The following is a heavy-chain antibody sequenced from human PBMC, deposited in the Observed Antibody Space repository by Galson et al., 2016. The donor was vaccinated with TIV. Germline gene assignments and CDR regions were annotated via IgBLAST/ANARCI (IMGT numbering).Heavy chain of an antibody. CDR3: ARTTPPPVSSNGWNDAFDF. CDR1: GFTFSGYA. Sequence: SLRLSCAASGFTFSGYAMSWVRQAPGKGLEWVSVVTGRSSSTHYADSVRGRFTISRDNSRNTLSLQMNSLRVEDTAVYFCARTTPPPVSSNGWNDAFDFWGQGTIVTVSS. V-gene: IGHV3-23*01. D-gene: IGHD6-19*01. J-gene: IGHJ3*01. CDR2: VTGRSSST.